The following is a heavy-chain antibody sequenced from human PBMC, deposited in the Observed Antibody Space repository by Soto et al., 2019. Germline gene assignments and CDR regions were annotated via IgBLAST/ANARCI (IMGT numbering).Heavy chain of an antibody. CDR2: ILHSGAT. J-gene: IGHJ4*01. V-gene: IGHV4-4*02. D-gene: IGHD3-22*01. CDR3: ARDHGVSSGFAFDY. Sequence: SETLSLTCAVSGGSISSSTWWSWVRQPPGKGLEWIGEILHSGATNYNPSLKSRVTFSVDKSKNQFSLKLSSVTAADTAVYFCARDHGVSSGFAFDYWGQGTLVTVSS. CDR1: GGSISSSTW.